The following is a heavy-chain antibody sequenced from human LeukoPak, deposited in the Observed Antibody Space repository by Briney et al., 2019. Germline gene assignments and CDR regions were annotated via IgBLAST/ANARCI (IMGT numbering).Heavy chain of an antibody. V-gene: IGHV4-39*07. CDR3: ARSGGLWLLTYYFDY. J-gene: IGHJ4*02. CDR1: DGSISSSSYY. Sequence: SETLSLTCTVSDGSISSSSYYWGWIRQPPGKGLEWIGEINHSGSTNYNPSLKSRVTISVDTSKNQFSLKLSSVTAADTAVYFCARSGGLWLLTYYFDYWGQGTLVTVSS. D-gene: IGHD3-22*01. CDR2: INHSGST.